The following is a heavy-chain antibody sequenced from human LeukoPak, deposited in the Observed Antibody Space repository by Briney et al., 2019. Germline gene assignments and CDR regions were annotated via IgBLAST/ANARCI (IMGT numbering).Heavy chain of an antibody. Sequence: PGGSLRLSCAASGFTVSTNYMSWVRQAPGKGLEWVSIIYSGDRTDYADSLKGRFTISRDTTKNTLYLQMSSLRAEDTAVYYCARDVRKQGLWSWGQGTLVTVSS. CDR3: ARDVRKQGLWS. D-gene: IGHD3-10*01. V-gene: IGHV3-66*01. CDR2: IYSGDRT. CDR1: GFTVSTNY. J-gene: IGHJ4*02.